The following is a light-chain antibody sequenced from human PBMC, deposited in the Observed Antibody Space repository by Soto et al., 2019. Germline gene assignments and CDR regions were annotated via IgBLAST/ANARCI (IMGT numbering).Light chain of an antibody. CDR1: SSDVGGYNY. J-gene: IGLJ1*01. CDR3: NSYTSRSTFV. Sequence: QSALTQPASVSGSPGQSITISCTGTSSDVGGYNYVSWYQQHPGKAPKLMIYEVSNRPSGVSNRFSGSRSGNTASLTISGLQSEDEAEYYFNSYTSRSTFVFGTGTKLTVL. V-gene: IGLV2-14*01. CDR2: EVS.